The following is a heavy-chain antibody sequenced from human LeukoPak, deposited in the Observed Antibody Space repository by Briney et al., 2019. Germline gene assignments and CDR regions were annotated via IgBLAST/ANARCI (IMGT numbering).Heavy chain of an antibody. D-gene: IGHD2-15*01. Sequence: ASETLSLTCTVSGGSISSHYWSWIRQPPGKGQEWIGYIYYSGSTNYNPSLKSRVTISVDTSKNQFSLKLSSVTAADTAVYYCARVIDYSNWFDPWGQGTLVTLSS. CDR2: IYYSGST. J-gene: IGHJ5*02. CDR3: ARVIDYSNWFDP. CDR1: GGSISSHY. V-gene: IGHV4-59*11.